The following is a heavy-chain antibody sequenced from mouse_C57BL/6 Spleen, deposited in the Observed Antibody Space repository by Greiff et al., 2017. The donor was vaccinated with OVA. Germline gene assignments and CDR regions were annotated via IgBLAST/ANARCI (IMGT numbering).Heavy chain of an antibody. CDR2: IDPEDGET. D-gene: IGHD1-1*01. V-gene: IGHV14-2*01. CDR3: ARRTTVVVSYYFDY. Sequence: VQLKESGAELVKPGASVKLSCTASGFNIKDYYMHWVKQRTEQGLEWIGRIDPEDGETKYAPKFPGKATITADTSSNTAYLQLSSLTSEDTAVYYCARRTTVVVSYYFDYWGQGTTLTVSS. CDR1: GFNIKDYY. J-gene: IGHJ2*01.